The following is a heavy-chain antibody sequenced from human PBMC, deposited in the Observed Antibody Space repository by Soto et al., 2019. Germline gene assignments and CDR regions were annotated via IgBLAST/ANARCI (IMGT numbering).Heavy chain of an antibody. CDR1: GFTFSSYS. D-gene: IGHD3-3*01. J-gene: IGHJ6*02. Sequence: PGGSLRLSCAASGFTFSSYSMNWVRQAPGKGLEWVSYISSSSSTIYYADSVKGRFTISRDNAKNSLYLQMNSLRDEDTAVYYCARVVRKETYYDFWSGYNGFGMDVWGQGTTVTVSS. CDR2: ISSSSSTI. CDR3: ARVVRKETYYDFWSGYNGFGMDV. V-gene: IGHV3-48*02.